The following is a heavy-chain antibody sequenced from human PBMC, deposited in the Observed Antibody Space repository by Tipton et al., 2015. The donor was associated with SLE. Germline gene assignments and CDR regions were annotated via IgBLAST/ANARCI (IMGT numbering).Heavy chain of an antibody. CDR2: IYGGGNT. V-gene: IGHV4-4*07. D-gene: IGHD6-19*01. Sequence: TLSLTCTVSGGSITNYYWGWVRQPAGKGLEWIGRIYGGGNTKYNPSLESRVTLSVATSKDQFSLKLSSVTAADTAVYYCASSRGVAVRAFDIWGQGTMVTVSS. CDR3: ASSRGVAVRAFDI. CDR1: GGSITNYY. J-gene: IGHJ3*02.